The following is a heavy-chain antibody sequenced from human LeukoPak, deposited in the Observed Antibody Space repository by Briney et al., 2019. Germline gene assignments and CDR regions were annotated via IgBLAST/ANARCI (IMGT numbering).Heavy chain of an antibody. J-gene: IGHJ4*02. Sequence: SGTLSLTCAVSGSSISSSNWWSWVRQPPGKGLEWIGEIYHSGSTNYNPSLKSRVTISVDKSKNQFSLKLSSVTAADTAVYYCARGPDIVVVPAAMLHWGQGTLVTVSS. CDR1: GSSISSSNW. D-gene: IGHD2-2*01. CDR2: IYHSGST. CDR3: ARGPDIVVVPAAMLH. V-gene: IGHV4-4*02.